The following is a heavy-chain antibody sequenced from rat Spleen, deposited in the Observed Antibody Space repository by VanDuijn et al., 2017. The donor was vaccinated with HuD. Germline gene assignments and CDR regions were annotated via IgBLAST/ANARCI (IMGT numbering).Heavy chain of an antibody. J-gene: IGHJ4*01. CDR2: ISYDGSAT. Sequence: EVQLVESGGGLVQPGRSLKLSCTASGLSFSNYDMAWVRQAPTKGLEWVASISYDGSATYYRDSVKGRFTISRENAKSTLYLQMDSLRSEDTATYYCTTDHNNFYVMDAWGQGASVTVSS. D-gene: IGHD1-10*01. V-gene: IGHV5-20*01. CDR3: TTDHNNFYVMDA. CDR1: GLSFSNYD.